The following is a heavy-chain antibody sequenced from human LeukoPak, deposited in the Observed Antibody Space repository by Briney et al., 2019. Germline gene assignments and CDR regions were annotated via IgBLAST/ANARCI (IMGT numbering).Heavy chain of an antibody. Sequence: PGGALRFSCAASGFTFSDYYMTWLRQTRGKGLEDLSHNSGGGCDIIYADSVKGRLAISRDNAKNSLYLQMNSLRVDDSAEYYWARTARLLASWGQGTLVTVSS. CDR3: ARTARLLAS. CDR2: NSGGGCDI. CDR1: GFTFSDYY. D-gene: IGHD6-6*01. J-gene: IGHJ4*02. V-gene: IGHV3-11*04.